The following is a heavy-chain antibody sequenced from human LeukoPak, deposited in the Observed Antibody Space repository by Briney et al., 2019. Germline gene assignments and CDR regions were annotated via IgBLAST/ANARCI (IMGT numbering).Heavy chain of an antibody. CDR3: ARQKIVVVPAAIDYMDV. CDR1: GGSISSYY. J-gene: IGHJ6*03. Sequence: SETLSLTCTVSGGSISSYYWSWIRQPPGKGLEWIVYIYYSGSTNYNPSLKSRVTISVDTSKNQFSLKLSSVTAADTAVYYCARQKIVVVPAAIDYMDVWGKGTTVTVSS. CDR2: IYYSGST. V-gene: IGHV4-59*08. D-gene: IGHD2-2*02.